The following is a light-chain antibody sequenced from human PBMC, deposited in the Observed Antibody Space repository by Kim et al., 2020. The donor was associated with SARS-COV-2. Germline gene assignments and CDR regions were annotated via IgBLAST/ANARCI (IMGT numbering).Light chain of an antibody. CDR2: TNN. J-gene: IGLJ2*01. CDR3: ATWDDSLSGRV. CDR1: NSTPGRNY. Sequence: GQDATTSCPGANSTPGRNYVMWSQQPPGTAPKPLIFTNNQRPSGVPDRFSGSKSGTSASLAISGLRSEDEADYYCATWDDSLSGRVFGGGTQLTVL. V-gene: IGLV1-47*02.